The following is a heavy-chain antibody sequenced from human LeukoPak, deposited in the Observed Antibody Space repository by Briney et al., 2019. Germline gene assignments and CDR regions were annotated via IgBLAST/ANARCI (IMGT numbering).Heavy chain of an antibody. CDR2: IFYSGSA. Sequence: SETLSLTCPVSGGSINGGDYYWSWIRQPKGKGLGWSWYIFYSGSAYYNPSLRSRVAISVDKTRNQISLQLSSVTAGGQAGYFCARDFCSTSGIDYWGQGTLVTVSS. CDR1: GGSINGGDYY. V-gene: IGHV4-30-4*08. J-gene: IGHJ4*02. D-gene: IGHD2-2*01. CDR3: ARDFCSTSGIDY.